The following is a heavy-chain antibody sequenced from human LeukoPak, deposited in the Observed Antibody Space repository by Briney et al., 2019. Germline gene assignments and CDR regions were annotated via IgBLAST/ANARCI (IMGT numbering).Heavy chain of an antibody. J-gene: IGHJ4*02. CDR2: ISYDGSNK. CDR1: GFTFSSYG. CDR3: ASLVDTAMVHFDY. Sequence: GRSLRLSCAASGFTFSSYGMHWVRQAPGKGLEWVAVISYDGSNKYYADSVKGRFTISRDNSKNTLYLQMNSLRAEDTAVYYCASLVDTAMVHFDYWGQGTLVTVSS. D-gene: IGHD5-18*01. V-gene: IGHV3-30*03.